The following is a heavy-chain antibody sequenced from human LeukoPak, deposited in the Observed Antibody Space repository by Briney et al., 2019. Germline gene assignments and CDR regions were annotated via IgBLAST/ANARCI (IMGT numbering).Heavy chain of an antibody. D-gene: IGHD1-26*01. Sequence: GGSLRLSCAASGFTFSNYAMSWVRQAPGKGLEWVSVISVSGGSTYYADSVKGRFTISRDNSKSTLYLQMNSLRAEDTAVYYCAKARDEGILGATFDYWGQGTLVTVSS. CDR2: ISVSGGST. CDR3: AKARDEGILGATFDY. J-gene: IGHJ4*02. V-gene: IGHV3-23*01. CDR1: GFTFSNYA.